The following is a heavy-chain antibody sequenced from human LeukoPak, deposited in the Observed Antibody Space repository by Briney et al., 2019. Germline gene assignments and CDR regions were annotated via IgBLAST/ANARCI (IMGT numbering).Heavy chain of an antibody. Sequence: SETLSLTCTVSGGSISSYYWSWIRQPPGKGLEWIGSIYHSGSTYYNPSLKSRVTISVDTSKNQFSLKLSSVTAADTAVYYCARVAAKESFDYWGQGTLVTVSS. V-gene: IGHV4-38-2*02. CDR3: ARVAAKESFDY. CDR2: IYHSGST. D-gene: IGHD1-26*01. J-gene: IGHJ4*02. CDR1: GGSISSYY.